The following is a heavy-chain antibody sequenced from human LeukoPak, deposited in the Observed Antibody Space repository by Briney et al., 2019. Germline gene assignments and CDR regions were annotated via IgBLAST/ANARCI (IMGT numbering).Heavy chain of an antibody. CDR1: GGSISSYY. CDR2: IYYSGST. D-gene: IGHD3-10*01. V-gene: IGHV4-59*01. CDR3: AREGYGSGSYNYCYYMDV. J-gene: IGHJ6*03. Sequence: SETLSLTCTVSGGSISSYYWSWIRQPPGKGLEWIGYIYYSGSTNYNPSLKSRVTISVDTSKNQFSLKLSSVTAADTAVYYCAREGYGSGSYNYCYYMDVWGKGTTVTVSS.